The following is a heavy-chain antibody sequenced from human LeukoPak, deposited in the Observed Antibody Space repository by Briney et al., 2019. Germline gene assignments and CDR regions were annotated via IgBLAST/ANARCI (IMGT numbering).Heavy chain of an antibody. CDR2: IKQDGSEK. D-gene: IGHD2-15*01. CDR3: ARGGYCSGGSCRNYYMDV. Sequence: PGGSLRLSCAASGFTFSSYWMSWVRQAPGKGLEWVANIKQDGSEKYYVDSVKGRFTISRDSAKNSLYLQMNSLRAKDTAVYYCARGGYCSGGSCRNYYMDVWGKGTTVTVSS. CDR1: GFTFSSYW. J-gene: IGHJ6*03. V-gene: IGHV3-7*01.